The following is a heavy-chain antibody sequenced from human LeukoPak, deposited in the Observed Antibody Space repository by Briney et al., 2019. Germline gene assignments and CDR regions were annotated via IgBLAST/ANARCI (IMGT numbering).Heavy chain of an antibody. CDR3: ARGVYYYDSSGSPYYFDY. J-gene: IGHJ4*02. CDR1: GGSISSSSYY. D-gene: IGHD3-22*01. V-gene: IGHV4-39*01. CDR2: IYYSGST. Sequence: SETLSLTCTVSGGSISSSSYYWGWIRQPPGKGLEWIGSIYYSGSTYYNPSLKSRVTISVDRSKNQFSLKVSSVTAADTSVYYCARGVYYYDSSGSPYYFDYWGQGTLVTVSS.